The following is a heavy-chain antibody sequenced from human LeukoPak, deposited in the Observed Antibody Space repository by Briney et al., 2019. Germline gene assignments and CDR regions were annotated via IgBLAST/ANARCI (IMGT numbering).Heavy chain of an antibody. D-gene: IGHD3-22*01. J-gene: IGHJ4*02. Sequence: GGSLRLSCSASGLTFPSYALHWVRQAPGKGLEWVAVISYDGSNKYYADSVKGRFSISRDSSKNTLYLEMNSLRAEDTAVYYCARHYDTSGYHYFDFRGQGTLVTVSS. CDR1: GLTFPSYA. CDR2: ISYDGSNK. CDR3: ARHYDTSGYHYFDF. V-gene: IGHV3-30-3*01.